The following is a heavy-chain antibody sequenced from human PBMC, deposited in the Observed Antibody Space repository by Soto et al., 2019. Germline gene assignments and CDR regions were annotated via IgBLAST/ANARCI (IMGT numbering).Heavy chain of an antibody. V-gene: IGHV4-4*02. CDR1: GVSIRSSTW. Sequence: SETLSLTCAVSGVSIRSSTWWRLVRHSPGKGLEWIGHIHYSGSNNYNPSLKNRVTISVDTSNNQCSLNLSSVTAADTAVYYCARTYYDFWGGFQYCYMDVWGTGTTVTVSS. J-gene: IGHJ6*03. CDR3: ARTYYDFWGGFQYCYMDV. CDR2: IHYSGSN. D-gene: IGHD3-3*01.